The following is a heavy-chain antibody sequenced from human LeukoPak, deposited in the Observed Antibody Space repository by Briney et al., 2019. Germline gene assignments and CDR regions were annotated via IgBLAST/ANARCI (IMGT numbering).Heavy chain of an antibody. CDR1: GGSSSGYY. D-gene: IGHD3-3*01. Sequence: SETLSLTCAVYGGSSSGYYWSWIRQPPGKGLEWIGEINHSGSTNYNPSLKSRVTISVDTSKNQFSLKLSSVTAADTAVYYCARGAGLDFWSGLYYYYMDVWGKGTTVTVSS. CDR3: ARGAGLDFWSGLYYYYMDV. CDR2: INHSGST. J-gene: IGHJ6*03. V-gene: IGHV4-34*01.